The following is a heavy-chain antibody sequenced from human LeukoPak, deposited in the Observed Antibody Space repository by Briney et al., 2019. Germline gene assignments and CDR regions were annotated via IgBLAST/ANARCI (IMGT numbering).Heavy chain of an antibody. CDR2: IIPIFGTA. Sequence: GGSLRLSCAASGFTFSSYAMHWVRQAPGQGLEWMGGIIPIFGTANYAQKFQGRVTITADESTSTAYMELSSLRSEDTAVYYCARDIAPSNRGAFDIWGQGTMVTVSS. CDR3: ARDIAPSNRGAFDI. V-gene: IGHV1-69*01. D-gene: IGHD2/OR15-2a*01. J-gene: IGHJ3*02. CDR1: GFTFSSYA.